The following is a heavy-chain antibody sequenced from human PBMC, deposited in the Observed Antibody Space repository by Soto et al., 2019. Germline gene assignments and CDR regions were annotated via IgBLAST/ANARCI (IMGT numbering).Heavy chain of an antibody. V-gene: IGHV1-69*06. Sequence: QVQLVQSGAEVKKPGSSVKVSCKASGGTFSSYAISWVRQAPGQGLEWMGGIIPIFGTANYAQKFQGRVTITADKSTMTAYMELISLRSDDTAVYYFARVDTAMGGLAYWGQGTLVTVSS. CDR2: IIPIFGTA. D-gene: IGHD5-18*01. CDR1: GGTFSSYA. J-gene: IGHJ4*02. CDR3: ARVDTAMGGLAY.